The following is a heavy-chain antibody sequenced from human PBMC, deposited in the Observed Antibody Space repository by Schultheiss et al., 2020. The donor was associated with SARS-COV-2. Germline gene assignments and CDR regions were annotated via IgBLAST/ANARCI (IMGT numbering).Heavy chain of an antibody. V-gene: IGHV3-23*01. CDR3: ARDGEMATIMGVAFDI. Sequence: GGSLRLSCAASGFTFSSYAMSWVRQAPGKGLEWVSAISGSGDSTYFADSVKGRFTIFRDNSKNTLYMQMNSLRAEDTAVYYCARDGEMATIMGVAFDIWGQGTMVTVSS. J-gene: IGHJ3*02. CDR2: ISGSGDST. CDR1: GFTFSSYA. D-gene: IGHD5-24*01.